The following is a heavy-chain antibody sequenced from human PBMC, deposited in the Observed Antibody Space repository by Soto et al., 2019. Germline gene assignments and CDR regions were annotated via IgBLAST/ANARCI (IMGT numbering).Heavy chain of an antibody. V-gene: IGHV5-51*01. CDR2: IYPVNSDT. J-gene: IGHJ4*01. Sequence: ESLQISGMGSGWQFTFYWIGWVRQMPGKGLEWMGIIYPVNSDTRYSPSFQGQVTISADKSISTAYLQWSSLKASDTAMYYCARQDPSGLYYFDYWGHGTLVTVSS. D-gene: IGHD3-10*01. CDR1: GWQFTFYW. CDR3: ARQDPSGLYYFDY.